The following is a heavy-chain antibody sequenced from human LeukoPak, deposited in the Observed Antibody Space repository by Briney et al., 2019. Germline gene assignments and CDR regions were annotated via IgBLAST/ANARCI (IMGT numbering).Heavy chain of an antibody. J-gene: IGHJ3*02. CDR3: VRGPRYYDDSGFHYGVFDI. Sequence: GGSLRLSCAVSGFTFSTYSMDWVRQAPGKGLEWVSYIGSSGTTIYYADSVKGRFIISRDNSKNTLSLQMNSLTADDTAVYYCVRGPRYYDDSGFHYGVFDIWGQGTLVTVSS. CDR2: IGSSGTTI. CDR1: GFTFSTYS. D-gene: IGHD3-22*01. V-gene: IGHV3-48*01.